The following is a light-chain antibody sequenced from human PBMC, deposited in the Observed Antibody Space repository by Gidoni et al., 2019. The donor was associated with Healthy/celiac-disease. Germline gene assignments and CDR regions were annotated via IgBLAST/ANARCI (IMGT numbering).Light chain of an antibody. CDR2: DAS. Sequence: EIVLTQSPATLSLSPGERATLSCRASQSVSRYLSWYQQKPGQAPRLLIYDASNRATGIPARFSGSGSGTDFTLTISSLEPEDFAVYYCQQRSNWPPEFTFGPGTKVDIK. J-gene: IGKJ3*01. CDR3: QQRSNWPPEFT. CDR1: QSVSRY. V-gene: IGKV3-11*01.